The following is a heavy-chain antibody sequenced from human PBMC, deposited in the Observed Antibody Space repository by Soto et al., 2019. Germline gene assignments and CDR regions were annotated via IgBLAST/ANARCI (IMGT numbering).Heavy chain of an antibody. CDR2: IWYDGSNK. V-gene: IGHV3-33*06. D-gene: IGHD4-17*01. CDR3: AKDPTSYGVGVSDY. CDR1: GFTFSSYG. J-gene: IGHJ4*02. Sequence: QVQLVESGGGVVQPGRSLRLSCAASGFTFSSYGMHWVRQAPGKGLEWVAVIWYDGSNKYYADSVKGRFTISRDNSKNTLYLQMNSLRAEDTAVYYCAKDPTSYGVGVSDYWGQGTLVTVSS.